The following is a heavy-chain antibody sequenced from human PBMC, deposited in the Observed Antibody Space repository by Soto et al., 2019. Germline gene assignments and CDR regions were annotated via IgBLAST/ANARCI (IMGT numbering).Heavy chain of an antibody. CDR3: ARDSTAVAVAGTYYYYYGMDV. Sequence: GGSLRLSCAASGFTFSSYSMNWVRQAPGKGLEWVSSISSSSSCIYYADSVEGRFTISRDNAKNSLYLQMNSLRAEDTAVYYCARDSTAVAVAGTYYYYYGMDVWGQGTTVTVSS. CDR2: ISSSSSCI. V-gene: IGHV3-21*01. CDR1: GFTFSSYS. D-gene: IGHD6-19*01. J-gene: IGHJ6*02.